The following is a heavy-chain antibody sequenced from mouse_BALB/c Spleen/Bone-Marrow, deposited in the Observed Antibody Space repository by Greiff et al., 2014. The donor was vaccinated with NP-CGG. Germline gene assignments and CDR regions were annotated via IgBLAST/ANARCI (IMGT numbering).Heavy chain of an antibody. CDR3: ASHNWDYAMDY. D-gene: IGHD4-1*02. V-gene: IGHV1-14*01. CDR2: INPYNDGT. CDR1: GYTFTSYV. J-gene: IGHJ4*01. Sequence: EVQLQQSGPELGKPGASVKMSCKASGYTFTSYVMHWVKQKPGQGLEWIGYINPYNDGTKYNEKFKGKATLTSDKSSSTAYMELSSLTSGDSAVYYCASHNWDYAMDYWGQGTSVTVSS.